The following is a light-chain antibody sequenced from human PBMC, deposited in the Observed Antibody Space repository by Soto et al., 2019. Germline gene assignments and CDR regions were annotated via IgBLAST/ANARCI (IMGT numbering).Light chain of an antibody. CDR1: SSNIGNNY. CDR2: DNN. J-gene: IGLJ3*02. CDR3: GTWDSSLSAGV. V-gene: IGLV1-51*01. Sequence: QSVLTQPPSVSAAPGQKVTISCSGSSSNIGNNYVSWYQQLPGTAPKLLIYDNNKRPSGIPDRFSGSKSGTSATLGITGLQTGHEADYYCGTWDSSLSAGVFGGGTKLPVL.